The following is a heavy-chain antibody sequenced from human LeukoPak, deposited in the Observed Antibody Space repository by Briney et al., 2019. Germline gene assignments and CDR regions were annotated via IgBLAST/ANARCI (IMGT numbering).Heavy chain of an antibody. Sequence: SVKVSCKGAGGNFNNYDINWVRQAPGQGLEWMGRIIPIFGTASYAQKFQGRVTITADESTSTAYMELSSLRSEDTAVYYCARDRSREYYYDMDVWGQGTTVTVSS. CDR2: IIPIFGTA. D-gene: IGHD2-15*01. CDR1: GGNFNNYD. J-gene: IGHJ6*02. V-gene: IGHV1-69*13. CDR3: ARDRSREYYYDMDV.